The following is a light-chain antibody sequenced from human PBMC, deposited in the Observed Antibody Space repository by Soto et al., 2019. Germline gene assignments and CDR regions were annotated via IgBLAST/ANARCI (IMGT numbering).Light chain of an antibody. Sequence: QSVLTQPPSVSGAPGQRVTISCTGSSSNIGAGYDVHWYQHLPGTAPKLLIYGDTNRPSGVPDRFSGSKSGTAASLAITGLQAEDEGDYYCQSYDSTLSARYVFGTGIKVTVL. J-gene: IGLJ1*01. CDR3: QSYDSTLSARYV. V-gene: IGLV1-40*01. CDR1: SSNIGAGYD. CDR2: GDT.